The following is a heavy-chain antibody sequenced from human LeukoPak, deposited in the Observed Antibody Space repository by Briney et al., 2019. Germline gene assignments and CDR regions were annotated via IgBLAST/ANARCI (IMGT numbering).Heavy chain of an antibody. CDR1: GYTFTSYY. CDR3: ASPERGYSYGYDAFDI. D-gene: IGHD5-18*01. Sequence: ASVKVSCKASGYTFTSYYMHWVRQAPEQGLEWMGIINPSGGSTSYAQKFQGRVTMTRDTSTSTVYMELSSLRSEDTAVYYCASPERGYSYGYDAFDIWGQGTMVTVSS. V-gene: IGHV1-46*01. CDR2: INPSGGST. J-gene: IGHJ3*02.